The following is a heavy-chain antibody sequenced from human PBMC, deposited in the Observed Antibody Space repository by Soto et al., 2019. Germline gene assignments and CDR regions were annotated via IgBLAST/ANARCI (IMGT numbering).Heavy chain of an antibody. V-gene: IGHV4-38-2*01. J-gene: IGHJ3*02. D-gene: IGHD1-26*01. CDR1: CYSISSGYY. Sequence: SETLSLTCAVSCYSISSGYYWGWIRQPPGKGLEWIGSIYHSGSTYYNPSLKSRVTISVDTSKNQFSLKLSSVTAADTAVYYCARHDRVGASRAFDIWGQGTMVTVSS. CDR3: ARHDRVGASRAFDI. CDR2: IYHSGST.